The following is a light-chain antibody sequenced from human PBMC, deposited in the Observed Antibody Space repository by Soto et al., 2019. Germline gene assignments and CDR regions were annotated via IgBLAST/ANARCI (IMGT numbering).Light chain of an antibody. Sequence: EIVLTQYRGTRSLSPGKRATLSCRASQSVSSSYLAWYQQKPGQTPRLLIHGVSSRATGIPDRFSGSGSGTDFTLTISRLEPEDFAVYYSHQYGKSPWTVGQGTKVDIK. V-gene: IGKV3-20*01. J-gene: IGKJ1*01. CDR1: QSVSSSY. CDR3: HQYGKSPWT. CDR2: GVS.